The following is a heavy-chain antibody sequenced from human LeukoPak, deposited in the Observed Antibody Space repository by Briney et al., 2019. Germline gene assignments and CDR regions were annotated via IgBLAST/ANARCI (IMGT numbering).Heavy chain of an antibody. Sequence: GGSLRLSCAASGFTFSSYTMNWVRQAPGKGLEWVSSITSSSSYIYYADSVMGRFTISRDNANNSLYLQMDSLRAEDTAVYYCARHVVAVGFDYWGQGTLVTVSS. J-gene: IGHJ4*02. V-gene: IGHV3-21*01. CDR2: ITSSSSYI. CDR1: GFTFSSYT. CDR3: ARHVVAVGFDY. D-gene: IGHD3-22*01.